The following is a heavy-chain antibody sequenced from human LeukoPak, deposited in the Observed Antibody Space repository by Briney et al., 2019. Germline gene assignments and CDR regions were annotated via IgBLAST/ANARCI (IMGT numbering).Heavy chain of an antibody. CDR3: VRQPDSARYGFDF. CDR1: GFTFSNYD. D-gene: IGHD1-26*01. J-gene: IGHJ4*02. CDR2: IGSSGDT. V-gene: IGHV3-13*01. Sequence: PGRSLRLSCAASGFTFSNYDIHWVRQATGKGLEWVSAIGSSGDTYYIDSVKGRFTISRESAKNSLYLQMNSLRAEDTAVYYCVRQPDSARYGFDFWGQGTLVTVSS.